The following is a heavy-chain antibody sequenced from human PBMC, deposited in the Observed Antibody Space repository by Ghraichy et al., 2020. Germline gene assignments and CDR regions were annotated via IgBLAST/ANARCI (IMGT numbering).Heavy chain of an antibody. Sequence: GGSLRLSCAASGFTFSSYGMHWVRQAPGKVLEWVAVIWYDGSNKYYADSVKGRFTISRDNSKNTLYLQMNSLRAEDTAVYYCARDKGYGDYDCAFVIWGQGRMVTVTS. CDR2: IWYDGSNK. D-gene: IGHD4-17*01. CDR1: GFTFSSYG. J-gene: IGHJ3*02. CDR3: ARDKGYGDYDCAFVI. V-gene: IGHV3-33*01.